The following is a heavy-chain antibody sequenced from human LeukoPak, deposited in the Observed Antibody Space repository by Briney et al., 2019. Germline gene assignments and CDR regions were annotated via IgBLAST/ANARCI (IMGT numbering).Heavy chain of an antibody. D-gene: IGHD2-15*01. V-gene: IGHV3-21*01. CDR2: ISSSSSYI. CDR1: GFTFSSYS. CDR3: ARVPVVAATHYMDV. Sequence: PGGSLRPSCAASGFTFSSYSMNWVRQAPGKGLEWVSSISSSSSYIYYADSVKGRFTISRDNAKNSLYLQMNSLGAEDTAVYYCARVPVVAATHYMDVWGKGTTVTVSS. J-gene: IGHJ6*03.